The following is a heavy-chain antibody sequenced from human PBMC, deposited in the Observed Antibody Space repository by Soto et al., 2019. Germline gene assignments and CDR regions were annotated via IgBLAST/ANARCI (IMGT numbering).Heavy chain of an antibody. Sequence: EVQLVESGGGLVQPGGSLRLSCAASGFTFSTYWMHWVRQAPGEGLVWVSRIKTDGSSTSYADSVKGRFTISRDNAKNTMYLQRNSLRAEDTALYYCARVGVGHYEFDYWGQGTLVTVSS. CDR1: GFTFSTYW. V-gene: IGHV3-74*01. J-gene: IGHJ4*02. D-gene: IGHD3-16*01. CDR2: IKTDGSST. CDR3: ARVGVGHYEFDY.